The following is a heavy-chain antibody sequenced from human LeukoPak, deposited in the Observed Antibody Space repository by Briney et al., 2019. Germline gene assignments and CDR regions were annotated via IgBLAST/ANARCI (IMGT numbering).Heavy chain of an antibody. D-gene: IGHD3-22*01. CDR2: IYSGGST. CDR1: GFTVSSNY. J-gene: IGHJ4*02. V-gene: IGHV3-53*01. CDR3: ARDKIRGGYYYDSSGYLPFFDY. Sequence: PGGSLRLSCAASGFTVSSNYMSWVRQAPGEGLEWVSVIYSGGSTYYADSVKGRFTISRDNSKNTLYLQMNSLRAEDTAVYYCARDKIRGGYYYDSSGYLPFFDYWGQGTLVTVSS.